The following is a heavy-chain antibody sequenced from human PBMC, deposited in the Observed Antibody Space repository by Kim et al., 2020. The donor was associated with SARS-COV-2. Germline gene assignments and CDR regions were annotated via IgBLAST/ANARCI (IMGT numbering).Heavy chain of an antibody. J-gene: IGHJ4*02. D-gene: IGHD6-19*01. CDR3: ARRQFTSGWYYFDY. Sequence: ADSVKGRFNISRDNVQNTLYLQMNSLRAEDTAVYYCARRQFTSGWYYFDYWGQGTRVTVSS. V-gene: IGHV3-74*01.